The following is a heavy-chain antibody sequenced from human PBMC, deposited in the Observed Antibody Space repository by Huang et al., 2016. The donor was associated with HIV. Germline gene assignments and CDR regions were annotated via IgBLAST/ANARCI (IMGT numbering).Heavy chain of an antibody. J-gene: IGHJ4*02. D-gene: IGHD3-9*01. CDR3: ATGFDVFFDF. V-gene: IGHV1-24*01. CDR2: FDPEIGET. CDR1: EYTLTELS. Sequence: QVQLVQSRAEVKKPGASVKVSCKVSEYTLTELSIHWVRQPPGKGLEGKGGFDPEIGETSYAQKFQGRVTMTEDTSTETAFMELSGLRPEDTAVYYCATGFDVFFDFWGQGTLVTVSS.